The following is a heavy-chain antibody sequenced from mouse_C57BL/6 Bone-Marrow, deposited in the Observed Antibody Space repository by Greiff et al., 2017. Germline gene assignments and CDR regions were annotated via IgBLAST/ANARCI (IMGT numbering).Heavy chain of an antibody. CDR3: AGGLLPFYAIDY. CDR1: GYTFTSYW. V-gene: IGHV1-61*01. J-gene: IGHJ4*01. Sequence: VQLQQPGAELVRPGSSVKLSCKASGYTFTSYWMDWVKQRPGQGLEWIGNIYPSDSETNYNQKFKDKATLTVDKSSSTAYMQLSSLTSEYSAVYFCAGGLLPFYAIDYWGQGTSVTVSS. D-gene: IGHD2-12*01. CDR2: IYPSDSET.